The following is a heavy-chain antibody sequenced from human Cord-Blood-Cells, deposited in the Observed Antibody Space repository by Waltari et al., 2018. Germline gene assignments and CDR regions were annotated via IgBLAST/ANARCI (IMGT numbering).Heavy chain of an antibody. CDR2: IYYSGST. Sequence: QLQLQESGPGLVKPSETLSLTCTVSGGSISSSSYYWGWIRQPPGKGLEWIGSIYYSGSTYYNPSLKSRVTISVDPSKNQFSLKLSSVTAADTAVYYCARVITMVRGVIIDYWGQGTLVTVSS. V-gene: IGHV4-39*07. D-gene: IGHD3-10*01. J-gene: IGHJ4*02. CDR3: ARVITMVRGVIIDY. CDR1: GGSISSSSYY.